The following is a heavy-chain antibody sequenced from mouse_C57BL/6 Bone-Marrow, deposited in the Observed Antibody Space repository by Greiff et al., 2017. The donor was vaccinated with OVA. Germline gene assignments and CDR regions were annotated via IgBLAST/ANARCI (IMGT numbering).Heavy chain of an antibody. Sequence: EVKVVESGGGLVKPGGSLKLSCAASGFTFSSYTMSWVRQTPEKRLEWVATISGGGGNTYYPDSVKGRFTISRDNAKNTLYLQMSRLRSEDTALYYCATEAFAYWGQGTLVTVSA. J-gene: IGHJ3*01. CDR1: GFTFSSYT. CDR2: ISGGGGNT. CDR3: ATEAFAY. V-gene: IGHV5-9*01.